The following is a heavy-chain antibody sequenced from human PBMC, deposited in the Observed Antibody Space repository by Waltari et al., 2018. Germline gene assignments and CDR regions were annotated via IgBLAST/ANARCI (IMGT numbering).Heavy chain of an antibody. CDR1: GFTFSSYG. V-gene: IGHV3-33*01. CDR2: IWYDGSNK. D-gene: IGHD4-17*01. J-gene: IGHJ3*02. Sequence: QVQLVESGGGVVQPGRSLRLSCAASGFTFSSYGMHWVRQAPGKGLEWVAVIWYDGSNKDYADSVKGRFTISRDNSKNTLYLQMNSLRAEDTAVYYCARVRSVYGEYAFDIWGQGTMVTVSS. CDR3: ARVRSVYGEYAFDI.